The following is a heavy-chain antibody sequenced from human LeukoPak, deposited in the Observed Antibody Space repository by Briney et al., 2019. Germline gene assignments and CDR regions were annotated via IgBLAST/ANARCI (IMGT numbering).Heavy chain of an antibody. Sequence: GGSLRLSCAASGFTFSSYAMHWVRQAPGKGLEWVAVISYDGSNKYYADSVKGQFTISRDNSRNTQYLQMNSLRAEDTAVYYCAKDLTGGIVVVITNWGQGTLVTVSS. CDR3: AKDLTGGIVVVITN. V-gene: IGHV3-30*04. J-gene: IGHJ4*02. CDR1: GFTFSSYA. CDR2: ISYDGSNK. D-gene: IGHD3-22*01.